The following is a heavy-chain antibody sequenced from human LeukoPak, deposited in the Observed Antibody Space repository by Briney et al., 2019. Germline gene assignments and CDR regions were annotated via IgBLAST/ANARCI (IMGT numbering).Heavy chain of an antibody. CDR1: GFTVSSNY. V-gene: IGHV3-53*01. CDR2: IYSGGST. J-gene: IGHJ3*02. D-gene: IGHD2-2*01. Sequence: GGSLRLSCAASGFTVSSNYMSWVRQAPGKGLEWVSVIYSGGSTYYADSVKGRFTISRDNSKNTLYLRMNSLRAEDTAVYYCARVGGGCSSTSCYPLGAFDIWGQGTMVTVSS. CDR3: ARVGGGCSSTSCYPLGAFDI.